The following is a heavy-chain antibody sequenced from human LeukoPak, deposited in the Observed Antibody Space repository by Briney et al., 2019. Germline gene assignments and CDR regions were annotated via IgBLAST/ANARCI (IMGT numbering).Heavy chain of an antibody. Sequence: GASVKVSCKDSGYTFTSYGISWVRQAPGQGLEWMGWISAYNGNTNYAQKLQGRVTMTTDTSTSTAYMELRSLRSDDTAVYYCARDDSSSWYPDAFDIWGQGTMVTVSS. CDR3: ARDDSSSWYPDAFDI. V-gene: IGHV1-18*01. J-gene: IGHJ3*02. D-gene: IGHD6-13*01. CDR2: ISAYNGNT. CDR1: GYTFTSYG.